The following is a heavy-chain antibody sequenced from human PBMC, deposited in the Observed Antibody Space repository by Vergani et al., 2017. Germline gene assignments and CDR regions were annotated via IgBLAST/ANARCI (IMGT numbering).Heavy chain of an antibody. CDR2: IYYSGST. V-gene: IGHV4-39*01. CDR1: GGSISSSSYY. Sequence: QLQLQESGPGLVKPSETLSLTCTVSGGSISSSSYYWGWLRQPPGKGLEWIGSIYYSGSTYYTPYLKSRVTISVDTSKNQFSLKLSSVTAADTAVYYCARHGDIVVVPAADANWFDPWGQGTLVTVSS. J-gene: IGHJ5*02. CDR3: ARHGDIVVVPAADANWFDP. D-gene: IGHD2-2*01.